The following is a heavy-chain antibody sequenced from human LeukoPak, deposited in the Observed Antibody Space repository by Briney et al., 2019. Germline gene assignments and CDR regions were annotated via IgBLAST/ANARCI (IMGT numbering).Heavy chain of an antibody. D-gene: IGHD5-24*01. CDR3: ARSLGDGYNFGAYYYYMDV. V-gene: IGHV1-69*01. CDR2: IIPIFGTA. CDR1: GGTFSSYA. Sequence: VASVKVSCKASGGTFSSYAISWVRQAPGQGLEWMGGIIPIFGTANYAQKFQGRVTITADESTSTAYMELSSLRSEDTAVYYCARSLGDGYNFGAYYYYMDVWGKGTTVTISS. J-gene: IGHJ6*03.